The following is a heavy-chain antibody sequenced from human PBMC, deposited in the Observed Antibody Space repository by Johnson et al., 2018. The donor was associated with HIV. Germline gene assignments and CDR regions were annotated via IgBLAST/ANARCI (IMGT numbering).Heavy chain of an antibody. Sequence: VQLVESGGGVVQTGRSQRVSCAASGFTFSNAWMSWVRQAPGKGLEWVGRITSDTDGGSSAYAAPVKGRFTISRDDSKTTLFLQMNSLKTKDTAVYYCTTNPVAFDIWGQGTMVTVSS. J-gene: IGHJ3*02. CDR2: ITSDTDGGSS. CDR1: GFTFSNAW. D-gene: IGHD1-14*01. CDR3: TTNPVAFDI. V-gene: IGHV3-15*01.